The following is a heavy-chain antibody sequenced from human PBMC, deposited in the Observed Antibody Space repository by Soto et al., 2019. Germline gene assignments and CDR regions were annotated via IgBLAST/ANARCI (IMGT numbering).Heavy chain of an antibody. J-gene: IGHJ4*02. D-gene: IGHD1-1*01. CDR1: GFTFSTYA. CDR2: VSASGLNT. CDR3: AIDRPRRPSGNFFDY. V-gene: IGHV3-23*01. Sequence: PGGSLRLSCAASGFTFSTYAMAWVRQAPGKGLEWVSGVSASGLNTDYADPVKGRFYISRDNSKNTVSLHMNSLRAEDTALYYCAIDRPRRPSGNFFDYWGQGTPVTVSS.